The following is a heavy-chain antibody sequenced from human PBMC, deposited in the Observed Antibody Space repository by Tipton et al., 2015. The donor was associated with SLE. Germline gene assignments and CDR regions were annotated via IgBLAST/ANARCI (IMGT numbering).Heavy chain of an antibody. CDR2: INPNSGDT. Sequence: QLVQSGPEVKKPGASVRVSCKTSGYTFTGYYIHWVRQAPGQGLEWMGWINPNSGDTDYAQKFQGRLSVTRDTSISTAYMELNRLTSDDTAVYFWARGLTYYSRSGSCSTRTHDDYWGQGTLVTVSS. CDR3: ARGLTYYSRSGSCSTRTHDDY. D-gene: IGHD3-10*01. V-gene: IGHV1-2*02. CDR1: GYTFTGYY. J-gene: IGHJ4*02.